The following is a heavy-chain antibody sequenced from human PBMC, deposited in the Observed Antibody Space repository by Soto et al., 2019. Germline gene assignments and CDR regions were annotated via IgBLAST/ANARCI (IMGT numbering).Heavy chain of an antibody. CDR2: ISYDGSNK. CDR3: ANGDLV. Sequence: QVQLVESGGGVVQPGRSLRLSCAASGFTFSSYGMHWVRQAPGKGLEWVAVISYDGSNKYYADSVKGRFTISRDNSKNTLYLQMNSLRAEDTAVYYCANGDLVWGQGTLVTVSS. CDR1: GFTFSSYG. V-gene: IGHV3-30*18. D-gene: IGHD7-27*01. J-gene: IGHJ4*02.